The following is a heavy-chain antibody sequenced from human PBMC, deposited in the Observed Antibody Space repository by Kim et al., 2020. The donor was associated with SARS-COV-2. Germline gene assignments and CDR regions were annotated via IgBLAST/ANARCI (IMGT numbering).Heavy chain of an antibody. CDR1: GFTFSSYW. J-gene: IGHJ4*02. V-gene: IGHV3-7*04. CDR2: IKKDGSLK. D-gene: IGHD5-12*01. CDR3: ARGWMTDY. Sequence: GGSLRLSCAASGFTFSSYWMSWVRQAPGKGLEWVASIKKDGSLKDYVDSVKGRFTISRDNAKNSLSLLMNSLRPEDTAVYFCARGWMTDYWGQGTLVTVSS.